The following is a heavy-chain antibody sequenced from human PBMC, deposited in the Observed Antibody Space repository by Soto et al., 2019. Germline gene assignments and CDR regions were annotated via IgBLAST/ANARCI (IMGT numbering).Heavy chain of an antibody. Sequence: SETLSLTCAVSGGSISSGGYSWSWIRQPPGKGLEWIGYIYHSGSTYYSPSLKSRVTISVDRSKNQFSLKLSSVTAADTAVYYCARMGANYYDSSGYSEPGYFDYWGQGTLVTVSS. V-gene: IGHV4-30-2*01. CDR1: GGSISSGGYS. J-gene: IGHJ4*02. D-gene: IGHD3-22*01. CDR3: ARMGANYYDSSGYSEPGYFDY. CDR2: IYHSGST.